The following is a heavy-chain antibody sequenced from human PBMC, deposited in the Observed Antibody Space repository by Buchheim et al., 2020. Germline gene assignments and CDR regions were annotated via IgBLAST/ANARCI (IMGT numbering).Heavy chain of an antibody. D-gene: IGHD1-26*01. CDR2: ISYDGSNK. V-gene: IGHV3-30*02. CDR1: GFTFSSSG. CDR3: VKDIGDPGAH. Sequence: QVQLVESGGGVVRPGRSLRLSCAASGFTFSSSGMHWVRQAPGKGLEWVAFISYDGSNKYYVDSVKGRFTISRDISKSMLYLQRNSLRAEDTAMYYCVKDIGDPGAHWGQGTL. J-gene: IGHJ4*02.